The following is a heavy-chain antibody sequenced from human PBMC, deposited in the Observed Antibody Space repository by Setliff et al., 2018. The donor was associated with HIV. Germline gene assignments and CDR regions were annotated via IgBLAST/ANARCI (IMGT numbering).Heavy chain of an antibody. CDR2: ITPSGAT. CDR3: SNWNTTIDADS. J-gene: IGHJ4*02. D-gene: IGHD5-18*01. CDR1: GGSVSGHY. V-gene: IGHV4-34*01. Sequence: PSETLSLTCAVYGGSVSGHYWGWFRQPPGEGLEWIGEITPSGATNYLPSLKSRVTMSLDTSKNQFSLKLTSVTAADTALYYCSNWNTTIDADSWGQGTLVTVSS.